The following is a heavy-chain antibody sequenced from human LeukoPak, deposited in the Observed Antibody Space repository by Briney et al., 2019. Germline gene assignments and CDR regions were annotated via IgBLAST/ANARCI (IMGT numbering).Heavy chain of an antibody. Sequence: SETLSLTCTVPGDSISSYYWSWIRQPPGKGLEWIGYIYYSGSTNYNPSLKSRVTISVDTSKNQFSLKLSSVTAADTAVYYCARAAYYDFWSDFRGYYFDYWGQGTLVTVSS. V-gene: IGHV4-59*01. J-gene: IGHJ4*02. D-gene: IGHD3-3*01. CDR2: IYYSGST. CDR3: ARAAYYDFWSDFRGYYFDY. CDR1: GDSISSYY.